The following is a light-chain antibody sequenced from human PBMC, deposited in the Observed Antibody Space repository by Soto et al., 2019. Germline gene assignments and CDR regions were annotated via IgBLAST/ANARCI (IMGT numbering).Light chain of an antibody. J-gene: IGKJ1*01. CDR3: QQSYSPWT. CDR1: QSISSY. V-gene: IGKV1-39*01. Sequence: DIQMTQSPSSLSASVGDRVTITCRASQSISSYLNWYRQKPGKAPKLLIYAASSLQSGVPSRFSGSGSGTDFTLTISSLQPEDFATYYCQQSYSPWTFGQGTKVEIK. CDR2: AAS.